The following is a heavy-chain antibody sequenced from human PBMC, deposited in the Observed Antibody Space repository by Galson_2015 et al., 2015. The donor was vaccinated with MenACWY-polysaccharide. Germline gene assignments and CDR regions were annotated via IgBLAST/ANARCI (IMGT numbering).Heavy chain of an antibody. Sequence: SLRLSCAASGFTFSSYGMHWVRQAPGKGLEWVAFIRYDGSNKYYADSVKGRFTISRDNSKNTLYLQMNSLRAEDTAVYYCAKDRGIAARQPYWYFDLWGRGTLVTVSS. CDR2: IRYDGSNK. J-gene: IGHJ2*01. CDR1: GFTFSSYG. D-gene: IGHD6-6*01. V-gene: IGHV3-30*02. CDR3: AKDRGIAARQPYWYFDL.